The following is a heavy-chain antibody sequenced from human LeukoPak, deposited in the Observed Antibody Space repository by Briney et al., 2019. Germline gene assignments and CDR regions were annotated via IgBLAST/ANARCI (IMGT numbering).Heavy chain of an antibody. J-gene: IGHJ4*02. V-gene: IGHV4-59*12. CDR2: IFYRGHS. CDR1: GAFSSRYY. CDR3: ARIDPLGFFDQ. Sequence: PSETLSLACSVSGAFSSRYYWSWVRQPLGKGLEWLGSIFYRGHSNYNASLTSRISMSVDTSKAQFSLELTSVTAADTALYYCARIDPLGFFDQWGPGTLVTVSS. D-gene: IGHD6-25*01.